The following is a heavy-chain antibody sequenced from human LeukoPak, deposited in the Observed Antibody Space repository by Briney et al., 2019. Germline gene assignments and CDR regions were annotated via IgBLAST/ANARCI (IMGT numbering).Heavy chain of an antibody. CDR3: AREDDYGDYVYYYYYGMDV. CDR1: GYTFTSYG. J-gene: IGHJ6*02. Sequence: ASVKVSCKAPGYTFTSYGISWVRQAPGQGLEWMGWISAYNGNTNYAQKLQGRVTMTTDTSTSTAYMELRSLRSDDTAVYYCAREDDYGDYVYYYYYGMDVWGQGTTVTVSS. V-gene: IGHV1-18*01. CDR2: ISAYNGNT. D-gene: IGHD4-17*01.